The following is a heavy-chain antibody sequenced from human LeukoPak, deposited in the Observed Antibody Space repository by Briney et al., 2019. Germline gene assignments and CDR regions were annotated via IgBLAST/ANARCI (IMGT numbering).Heavy chain of an antibody. J-gene: IGHJ4*02. CDR3: ARGPTAYYYDSSGYNPQYFDF. D-gene: IGHD3-22*01. CDR2: IIPIFGTA. Sequence: SVKVSCKASGGTFSSYAISWVRQAPGQGLEWMGGIIPIFGTANYAQKFQGRVTITGDESTSTAYMELSSLRSEDTAVYYCARGPTAYYYDSSGYNPQYFDFWGQGTLVTVSS. V-gene: IGHV1-69*13. CDR1: GGTFSSYA.